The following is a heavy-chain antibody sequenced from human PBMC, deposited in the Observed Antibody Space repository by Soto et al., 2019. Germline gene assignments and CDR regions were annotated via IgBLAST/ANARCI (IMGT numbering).Heavy chain of an antibody. CDR2: ISGNGEST. J-gene: IGHJ5*02. CDR1: GFTFGRYA. D-gene: IGHD4-17*01. CDR3: AKVGGFDP. V-gene: IGHV3-23*01. Sequence: EEQVLESGGGLVQPGGSLRLSCVASGFTFGRYAMTWVRQTQGKGLECVSAISGNGESTHYADSVKGRFTISRDNSKNTLYLQLSNLRAEDTAIYSCAKVGGFDPWGPGTLVTVSS.